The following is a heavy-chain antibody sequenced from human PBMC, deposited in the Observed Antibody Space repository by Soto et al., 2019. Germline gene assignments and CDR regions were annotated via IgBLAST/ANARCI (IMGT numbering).Heavy chain of an antibody. D-gene: IGHD3-9*01. V-gene: IGHV3-23*01. CDR2: ISGTASRT. CDR3: ATSFRYFDN. J-gene: IGHJ4*02. Sequence: LRLSCAGSGFTPTTAPLSWARQPPGKGLEWVTTISGTASRTYYVDSVKGRFFISRDNSKNTVTLQMNNLTLDDTAVYYCATSFRYFDNWGQGTRVTVSS. CDR1: GFTPTTAP.